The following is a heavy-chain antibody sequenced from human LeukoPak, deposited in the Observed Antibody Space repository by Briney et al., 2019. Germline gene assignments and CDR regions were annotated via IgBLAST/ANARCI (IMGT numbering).Heavy chain of an antibody. J-gene: IGHJ6*03. CDR1: GGSISSGSYY. V-gene: IGHV4-61*02. Sequence: PSETLSLTCTVSGGSISSGSYYWSWIRQPAGKGLEWIGRIYTSGSTNYNPSLKSRVTISVDTSKNQFSLKLSSVTAADTAVYYCARAPGLPVRMHHYYYYYYMDVWGKGTTVTISS. D-gene: IGHD3-10*01. CDR3: ARAPGLPVRMHHYYYYYYMDV. CDR2: IYTSGST.